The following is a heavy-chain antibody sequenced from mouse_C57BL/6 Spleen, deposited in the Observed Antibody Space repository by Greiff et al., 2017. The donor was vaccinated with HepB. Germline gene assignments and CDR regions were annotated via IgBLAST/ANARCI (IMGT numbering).Heavy chain of an antibody. V-gene: IGHV1-4*01. CDR1: GYTFTSYT. Sequence: VQVVESGAELARPGASVKMSCKASGYTFTSYTMHWVKQRPGQGLEWIGYINPSSGYTKYNQKFKDKATLTADKSSSTAYMQLSSLTSEDSAVYYCARHYYGSSYYAMDYWGQGTSVTVSS. CDR2: INPSSGYT. J-gene: IGHJ4*01. CDR3: ARHYYGSSYYAMDY. D-gene: IGHD1-1*01.